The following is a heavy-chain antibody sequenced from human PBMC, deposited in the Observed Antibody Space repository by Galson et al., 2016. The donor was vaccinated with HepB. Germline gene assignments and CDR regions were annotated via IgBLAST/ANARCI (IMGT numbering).Heavy chain of an antibody. CDR2: IYSGCTT. CDR3: TRDPPGGGA. CDR1: GVTVGNNY. V-gene: IGHV3-66*01. J-gene: IGHJ4*02. Sequence: SLRLSCAASGVTVGNNYMNWVRQAPGKGLEWVSLIYSGCTTQYADSVRGRFTISRDSSKNTLYLQMNSLRAEDTAVYYCTRDPPGGGAWGQGTLVTVSS. D-gene: IGHD4/OR15-4a*01.